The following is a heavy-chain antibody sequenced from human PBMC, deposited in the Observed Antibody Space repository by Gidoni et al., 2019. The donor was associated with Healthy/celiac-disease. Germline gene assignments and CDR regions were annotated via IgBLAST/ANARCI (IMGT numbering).Heavy chain of an antibody. J-gene: IGHJ4*02. CDR2: SSSSSSYI. D-gene: IGHD1-1*01. CDR1: GFTFSSYS. Sequence: EVQLVESGGGLVKPGGSLRLSCAASGFTFSSYSMNCVRQAPGKGLEGVLSSSSSSSYIYYADSVKGRFTIYRDNAKNSLYLQMNSLRAEDTAVYYCARDSDWTHVDYWGQGTLVTVSS. CDR3: ARDSDWTHVDY. V-gene: IGHV3-21*01.